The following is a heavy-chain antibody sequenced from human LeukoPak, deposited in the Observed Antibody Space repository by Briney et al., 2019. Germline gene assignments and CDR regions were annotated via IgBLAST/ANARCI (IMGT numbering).Heavy chain of an antibody. Sequence: SETLSLTCTVSGYSISSGYYWGWIRQPQGKGLEWIGSIYHSGTTYYNPSLKSRVTISVDTSKNQFSLKLSSVTAADTAVYYCARDSKQGYDTSGLYYWGQGTLVTVSS. CDR1: GYSISSGYY. V-gene: IGHV4-38-2*02. CDR2: IYHSGTT. CDR3: ARDSKQGYDTSGLYY. J-gene: IGHJ4*02. D-gene: IGHD3-22*01.